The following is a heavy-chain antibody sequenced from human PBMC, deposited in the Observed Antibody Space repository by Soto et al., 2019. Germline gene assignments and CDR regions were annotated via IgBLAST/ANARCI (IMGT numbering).Heavy chain of an antibody. CDR1: GFTFSSYA. J-gene: IGHJ6*02. CDR3: ARRHYYDSSGSRRYYYYGMDV. V-gene: IGHV3-30-3*01. CDR2: ISYDGSNK. Sequence: QVQLVESGGGVVQPGRSLRLSCAASGFTFSSYAMHWVRQAPGKGLEWVAVISYDGSNKYYADSVKGRFTISRDNSKNTLYLQMNRLRAEDTAVYYCARRHYYDSSGSRRYYYYGMDVWGQGTTVTVSS. D-gene: IGHD3-22*01.